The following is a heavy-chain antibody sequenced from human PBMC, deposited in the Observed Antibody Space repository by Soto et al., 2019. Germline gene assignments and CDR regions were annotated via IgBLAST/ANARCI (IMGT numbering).Heavy chain of an antibody. CDR2: IVVGSGNT. CDR1: GFTCTSSA. J-gene: IGHJ3*02. D-gene: IGHD6-19*01. Sequence: XVKVSCKASGFTCTSSATQWERQARGQRLEWIGWIVVGSGNTNYAQKFQERVTITRDMSTSTAYMELSSLRSEDTAVYYCAAGDSGWGAFDIWGQGTMVTVSS. V-gene: IGHV1-58*02. CDR3: AAGDSGWGAFDI.